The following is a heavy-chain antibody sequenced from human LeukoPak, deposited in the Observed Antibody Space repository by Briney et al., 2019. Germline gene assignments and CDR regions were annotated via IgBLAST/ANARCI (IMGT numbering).Heavy chain of an antibody. CDR2: ISNNGGYT. CDR3: AKQLGYCSDGSCYFPY. CDR1: GFTFSSSA. Sequence: PGGSLRHSCAASGFTFSSSAMSWVRQAPGKGLEWVSAISNNGGYTYYADSVQGRFTISRDNSKSTLCLQMNSLRAEDTAVYYCAKQLGYCSDGSCYFPYWGQGTLVTVSS. D-gene: IGHD2-15*01. V-gene: IGHV3-23*01. J-gene: IGHJ4*02.